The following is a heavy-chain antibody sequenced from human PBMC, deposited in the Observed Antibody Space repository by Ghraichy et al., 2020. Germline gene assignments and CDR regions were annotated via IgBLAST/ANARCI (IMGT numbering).Heavy chain of an antibody. Sequence: GGSLRLSCAASGFTFSSYSMNWVRQAPGKGLEWLSYISSSNTIIYYADSVKGRFTISRDNARNSLYLKMNSLRAEDTAVYYCAMPLLTGDLIMSVPGYWGQGTLVTVSS. J-gene: IGHJ4*02. CDR1: GFTFSSYS. CDR3: AMPLLTGDLIMSVPGY. CDR2: ISSSNTII. D-gene: IGHD7-27*01. V-gene: IGHV3-48*01.